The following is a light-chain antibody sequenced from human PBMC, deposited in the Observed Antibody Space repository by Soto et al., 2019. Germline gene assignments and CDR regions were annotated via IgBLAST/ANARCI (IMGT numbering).Light chain of an antibody. CDR3: QQYNYWPLT. V-gene: IGKV3-15*01. Sequence: EIVMTQSPATLSVSPWERVTLSCRASQSVSIYLAWYQQRPGQAPRPLIYGASTRATGIPARFSASGSGTEFTLTINSLQSEDFAVDDCQQYNYWPLTFGGGTRVEI. CDR1: QSVSIY. CDR2: GAS. J-gene: IGKJ4*01.